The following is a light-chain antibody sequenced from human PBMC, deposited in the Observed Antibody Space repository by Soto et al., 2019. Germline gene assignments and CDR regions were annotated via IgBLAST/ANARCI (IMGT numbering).Light chain of an antibody. Sequence: QSVLTQPPSASGTPGQRVTISCSGSSSNIGSNYVYWYQQLPGTAPKLLIYSNNQRPSGVPDRFSGSKSGTSASLAISGLRSEDEADYYCEAWDDSLSGPREVFGGGTKLTVL. CDR3: EAWDDSLSGPREV. V-gene: IGLV1-47*01. CDR1: SSNIGSNY. CDR2: SNN. J-gene: IGLJ2*01.